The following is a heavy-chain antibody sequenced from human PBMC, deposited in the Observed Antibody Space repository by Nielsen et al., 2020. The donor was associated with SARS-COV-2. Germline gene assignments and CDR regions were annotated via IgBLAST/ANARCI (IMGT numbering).Heavy chain of an antibody. CDR3: ARDRLGGTFDY. Sequence: GGSLRLSCAASGFTFSSYGMHWVRQAPGKGLEWVAVIWYDGSNKYYADSVKGRFTISRDNSKNTLYLQMNSLRAEDTAVYYCARDRLGGTFDYWGQGTLVTVSS. V-gene: IGHV3-33*01. D-gene: IGHD1-26*01. J-gene: IGHJ4*02. CDR2: IWYDGSNK. CDR1: GFTFSSYG.